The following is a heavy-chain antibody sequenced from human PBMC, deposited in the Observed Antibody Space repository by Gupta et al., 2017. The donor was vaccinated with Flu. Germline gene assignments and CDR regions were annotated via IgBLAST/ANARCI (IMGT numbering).Heavy chain of an antibody. V-gene: IGHV3-7*01. CDR3: ARDVGSGDYDS. J-gene: IGHJ5*01. CDR2: INRDGSVI. Sequence: VQLVESGGGLVQPGGSLRLSCGASGFNFSDYWMSWVRQAPGKGPELVANINRDGSVINYMDFVRGRFTISRDNAKNAVYLQMNSLRVDDTAVYYCARDVGSGDYDSWGQGTLVTVSS. CDR1: GFNFSDYW. D-gene: IGHD4-17*01.